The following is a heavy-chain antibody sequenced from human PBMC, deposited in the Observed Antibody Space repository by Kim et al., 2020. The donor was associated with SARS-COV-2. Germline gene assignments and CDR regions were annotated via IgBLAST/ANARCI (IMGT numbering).Heavy chain of an antibody. D-gene: IGHD5-18*01. CDR3: ARGGTAMVGPLGMDV. Sequence: GGSLRLSCAASGFTFSSYSMNWVRQAPGKGLECVSSISSSSSYIYYADSVKGRFTISRDNAKNSLYLQMNNLRAEDTAVYYCARGGTAMVGPLGMDVWGQGTTVTVSS. V-gene: IGHV3-21*01. J-gene: IGHJ6*02. CDR1: GFTFSSYS. CDR2: ISSSSSYI.